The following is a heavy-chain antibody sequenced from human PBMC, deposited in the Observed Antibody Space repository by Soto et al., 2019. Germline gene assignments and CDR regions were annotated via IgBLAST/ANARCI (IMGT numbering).Heavy chain of an antibody. D-gene: IGHD4-17*01. CDR3: ARGYGAGFDY. CDR2: LYSDGST. Sequence: PGGSLIPSCAASGFTVSSKYMSWVRQAPGKGLEWISVLYSDGSTYYADSVRGRFTISRDTSKNTLNLQMNSLRAEDTAVYYCARGYGAGFDYWGQGTLVTVSS. J-gene: IGHJ4*02. CDR1: GFTVSSKY. V-gene: IGHV3-53*01.